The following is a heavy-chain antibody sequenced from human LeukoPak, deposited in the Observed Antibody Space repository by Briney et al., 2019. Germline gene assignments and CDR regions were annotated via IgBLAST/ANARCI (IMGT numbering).Heavy chain of an antibody. CDR1: GGSFSGYY. D-gene: IGHD3-22*01. CDR3: ARDRRYYDSSGYYYYYYGMDV. CDR2: INHSGST. V-gene: IGHV4-34*01. Sequence: SETLSLTCAVYGGSFSGYYWSWIRQPPGKGLEWIGEINHSGSTNYNPSLKSRVTISVDTSKNQFSLKLSSVTAADTAVYYCARDRRYYDSSGYYYYYYGMDVWGQGTTVTVSS. J-gene: IGHJ6*02.